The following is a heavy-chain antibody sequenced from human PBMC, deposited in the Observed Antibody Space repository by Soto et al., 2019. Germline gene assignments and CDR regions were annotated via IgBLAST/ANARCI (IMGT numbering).Heavy chain of an antibody. J-gene: IGHJ6*02. Sequence: VQLVESGGGLVKPGGSLRLSCVVSGFSLSNAWMNWVRQAPGKGLEWVGRIKTKTDGGTTDYAAPVKGRFTISRDDSENTLYLQMNSLKTEDTAIYYCATDSPNPAVVRGSASYYYYYAMDVWGQGTTVTVSS. V-gene: IGHV3-15*01. CDR2: IKTKTDGGTT. CDR1: GFSLSNAW. D-gene: IGHD3-10*01. CDR3: ATDSPNPAVVRGSASYYYYYAMDV.